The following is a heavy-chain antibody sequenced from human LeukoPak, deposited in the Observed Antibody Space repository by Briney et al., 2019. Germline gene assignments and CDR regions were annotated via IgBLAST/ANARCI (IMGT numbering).Heavy chain of an antibody. D-gene: IGHD3-16*02. CDR2: EDGGP. CDR3: VSIDLDP. Sequence: ASVKVSCKLSGYTLTELSIHWVRQATGKGLEWMGGEDGGPIYAQKFQGRVTMTEDTSTDTAYMDVSSLRSEDTAVYYCVSIDLDPWGRGTLVTVSS. V-gene: IGHV1-24*01. CDR1: GYTLTELS. J-gene: IGHJ5*02.